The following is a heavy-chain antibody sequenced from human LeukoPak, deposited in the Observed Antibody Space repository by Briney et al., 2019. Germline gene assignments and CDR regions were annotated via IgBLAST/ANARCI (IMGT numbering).Heavy chain of an antibody. CDR2: IYPGDSDT. CDR3: ARRVGSSSWFFDY. Sequence: PGESLKIPCKGSGYSFTSYWIAWVRQMPGKGLEWMGIIYPGDSDTRYSPSFQGQVTISADKSISTAYLQWSSLKASDTAMYYCARRVGSSSWFFDYWGQGTLVTVSS. CDR1: GYSFTSYW. V-gene: IGHV5-51*01. D-gene: IGHD6-13*01. J-gene: IGHJ4*02.